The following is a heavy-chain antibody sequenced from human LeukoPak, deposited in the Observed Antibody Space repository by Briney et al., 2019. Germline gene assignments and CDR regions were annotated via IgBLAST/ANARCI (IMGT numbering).Heavy chain of an antibody. CDR3: ARGFGAFDY. CDR2: IYTSGST. D-gene: IGHD4/OR15-4a*01. Sequence: SQTLSLTCTVSGGSISSGSYYWSWIRQPAGKGLEWFGRIYTSGSTNYNPSLKSRVTISVDTSKNQFSLKLSSVTTADTAVYYCARGFGAFDYWGQGTLVSVSS. CDR1: GGSISSGSYY. V-gene: IGHV4-61*02. J-gene: IGHJ4*02.